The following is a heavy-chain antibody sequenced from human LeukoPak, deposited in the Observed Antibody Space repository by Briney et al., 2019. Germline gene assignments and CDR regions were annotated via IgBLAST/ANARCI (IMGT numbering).Heavy chain of an antibody. J-gene: IGHJ5*02. CDR3: ARDRYSSRSYNWFDP. D-gene: IGHD6-13*01. CDR1: GGSISSCY. Sequence: PSETLSLTCTVSGGSISSCYWSWIRQPPGRGLEWIGYIYYSGSTNYNPSLKSRVTISVDTSKNQFSLKLSSVTAADTAVYYCARDRYSSRSYNWFDPWGQGTLVTVSS. V-gene: IGHV4-59*01. CDR2: IYYSGST.